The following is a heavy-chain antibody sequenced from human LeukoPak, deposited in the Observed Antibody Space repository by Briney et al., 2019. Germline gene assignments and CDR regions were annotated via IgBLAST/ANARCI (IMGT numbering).Heavy chain of an antibody. J-gene: IGHJ4*02. Sequence: GGSLRLSCAASGFTVSSSYMSWVRQAPGKGLEWVSLIYSAGSTYYADSVKGRFTISRDDSKNTLYLQMNSLKTEDTAVYYCTTGSSGWSIWGQGTLVTVSS. CDR3: TTGSSGWSI. CDR1: GFTVSSSY. V-gene: IGHV3-66*01. D-gene: IGHD6-19*01. CDR2: IYSAGST.